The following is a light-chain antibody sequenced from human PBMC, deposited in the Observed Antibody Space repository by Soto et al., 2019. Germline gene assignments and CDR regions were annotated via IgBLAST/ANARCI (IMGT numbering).Light chain of an antibody. Sequence: EIVMTQSPAALSVSPGERATLSCRASQSVSSNLAWYQQTPGQAPRLLIYGASTRATGIPARFSGSGSGTEFTLTISSLQSEDFAVYYCQQYNNWPPWTSGQGTKVDI. J-gene: IGKJ1*01. CDR2: GAS. CDR3: QQYNNWPPWT. CDR1: QSVSSN. V-gene: IGKV3-15*01.